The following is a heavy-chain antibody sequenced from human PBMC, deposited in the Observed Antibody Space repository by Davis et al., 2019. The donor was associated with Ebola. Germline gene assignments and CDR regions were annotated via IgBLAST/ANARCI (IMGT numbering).Heavy chain of an antibody. J-gene: IGHJ4*02. D-gene: IGHD3-22*01. CDR1: GFNLRSYE. Sequence: GESLKISCAASGFNLRSYEMNWVRQAPGKGLEWISYIGPSGSTIYYADSVKGRFTVSRDNAKNSLDLQMNSLRAEDTAVYYCAREDGSGYFFIETFRFFDFWGQGTLVTVST. CDR3: AREDGSGYFFIETFRFFDF. V-gene: IGHV3-48*03. CDR2: IGPSGSTI.